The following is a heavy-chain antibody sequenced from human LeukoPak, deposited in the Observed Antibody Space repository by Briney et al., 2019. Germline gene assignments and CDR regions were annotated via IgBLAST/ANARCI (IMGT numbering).Heavy chain of an antibody. CDR3: ARMSRAYCGGDCPFYFDC. V-gene: IGHV4-39*01. Sequence: SETLSLTCTVSGGSISSSSYYWGWVRQPPGKGLEWIANIYYSGRSYYNPSLKSRVTISVDTSKNQFSLKLSSVTAADTAVFYCARMSRAYCGGDCPFYFDCWGQGTLVTVSS. CDR1: GGSISSSSYY. J-gene: IGHJ4*02. D-gene: IGHD2-21*02. CDR2: IYYSGRS.